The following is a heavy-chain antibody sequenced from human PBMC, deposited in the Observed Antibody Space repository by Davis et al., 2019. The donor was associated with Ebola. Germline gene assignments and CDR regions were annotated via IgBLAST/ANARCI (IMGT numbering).Heavy chain of an antibody. J-gene: IGHJ4*02. V-gene: IGHV4-39*01. CDR1: GGSISSSSYY. D-gene: IGHD3-16*02. Sequence: MPSETLSLTCTVSGGSISSSSYYWGWIRQPPGKGLEWIGSIYYSGSTYYNPSLKSRVTISVDTSKNQFSPKLSSVTAADTAVYYCARQPYDYIWGSYRFYFDYWGQGTLVTVSS. CDR2: IYYSGST. CDR3: ARQPYDYIWGSYRFYFDY.